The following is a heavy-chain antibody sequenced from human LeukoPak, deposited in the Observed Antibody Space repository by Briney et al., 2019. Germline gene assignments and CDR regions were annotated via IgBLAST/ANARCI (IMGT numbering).Heavy chain of an antibody. Sequence: KPGGSLKLSCAASGFTFSSYEMNWVRQAPGKGLEWVSYISSSGSTIYYADSVKGRFTISRDNAKNSLYLQMNSLRAEDTAVYYCAELGITMIGGVWGKGTTVTISS. D-gene: IGHD3-10*02. V-gene: IGHV3-48*03. J-gene: IGHJ6*04. CDR3: AELGITMIGGV. CDR1: GFTFSSYE. CDR2: ISSSGSTI.